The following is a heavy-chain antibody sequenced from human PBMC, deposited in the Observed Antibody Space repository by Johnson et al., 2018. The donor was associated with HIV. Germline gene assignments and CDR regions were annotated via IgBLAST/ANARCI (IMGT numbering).Heavy chain of an antibody. D-gene: IGHD7-27*01. CDR3: ARIRPANWGVNDAFDI. CDR1: GFTVSNKY. Sequence: VQLVESGGGLVQPGGSLRLSCAASGFTVSNKYMSWVRQAPGKGLEWVSVIYTGGSTYYADSVKGRFTISRDNSKNTVYLQMNSLRAEDTAVYYCARIRPANWGVNDAFDIWGQGTMVTVSS. CDR2: IYTGGST. J-gene: IGHJ3*02. V-gene: IGHV3-66*01.